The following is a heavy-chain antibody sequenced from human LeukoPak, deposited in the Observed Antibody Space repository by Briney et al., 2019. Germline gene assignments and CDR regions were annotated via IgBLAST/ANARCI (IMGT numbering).Heavy chain of an antibody. V-gene: IGHV3-9*01. CDR3: AKATGARYYYYYMDV. J-gene: IGHJ6*03. CDR2: ISWNSGSI. D-gene: IGHD1-26*01. CDR1: GFTFDDYA. Sequence: GRSLRLSCAASGFTFDDYAMHWVRQAPGKGLEWVSGISWNSGSIGYADSVKGRFTISRDNAKNSLYLQMNSLRAEDTALYYCAKATGARYYYYYMDVWGKGTTVTVSS.